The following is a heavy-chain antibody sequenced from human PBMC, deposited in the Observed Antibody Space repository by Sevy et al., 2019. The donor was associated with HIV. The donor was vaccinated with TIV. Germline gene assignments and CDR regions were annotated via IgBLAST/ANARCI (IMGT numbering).Heavy chain of an antibody. CDR3: TTESRPRYCSSTSCFTRSY. V-gene: IGHV3-15*01. Sequence: GGSLRLSCAASGFTFSNAWMSWVRQAPGKGLEWVGRIKSKTDGGTTDYAAPVKGRFTISRDDSKNTLYLQMNSLKTEDTAVYYCTTESRPRYCSSTSCFTRSYWGQGTLVTVS. CDR1: GFTFSNAW. J-gene: IGHJ4*02. D-gene: IGHD2-2*01. CDR2: IKSKTDGGTT.